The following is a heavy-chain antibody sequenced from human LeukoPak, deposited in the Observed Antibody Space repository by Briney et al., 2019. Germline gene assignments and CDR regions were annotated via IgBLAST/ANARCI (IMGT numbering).Heavy chain of an antibody. Sequence: GASVKVSCKTSGYRFLDYFLHWVRHAPGQKPEWVGWINPLSGATKFAPKFQGRVAMTTDTSVTGSLHLKTLRSDDTAIYYCATQTHPLHVPTFIFHSWGLGTLITVSS. CDR2: INPLSGAT. J-gene: IGHJ4*02. CDR1: GYRFLDYF. V-gene: IGHV1-2*02. CDR3: ATQTHPLHVPTFIFHS. D-gene: IGHD4-11*01.